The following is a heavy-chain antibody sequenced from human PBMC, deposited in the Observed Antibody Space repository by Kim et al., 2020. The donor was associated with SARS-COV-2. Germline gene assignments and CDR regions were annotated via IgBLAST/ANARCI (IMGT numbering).Heavy chain of an antibody. CDR1: GFTFSSYS. J-gene: IGHJ6*02. D-gene: IGHD3-10*01. V-gene: IGHV3-21*01. Sequence: GGSLRLSCAASGFTFSSYSMNWVRQAPGKGLEWVSSISSSSSYIYYADSVKGRFTISRDNAKNSLYLQMNSLRAEDTAVYYCARAPTNDEWFGELWPPFPFPLAPYGMDVWGQGTTVTVSS. CDR3: ARAPTNDEWFGELWPPFPFPLAPYGMDV. CDR2: ISSSSSYI.